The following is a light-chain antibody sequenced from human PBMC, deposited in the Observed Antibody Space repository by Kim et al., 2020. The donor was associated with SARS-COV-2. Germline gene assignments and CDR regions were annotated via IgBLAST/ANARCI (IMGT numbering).Light chain of an antibody. CDR2: DTN. V-gene: IGLV7-46*01. J-gene: IGLJ3*02. CDR3: FLSYSGARV. CDR1: TGGVTSDHY. Sequence: QAVVTQEPSLTVSPGGTVTLTCGSSTGGVTSDHYPYWLQQKPGQAPRTLIYDTNNKHPWAPARCSGSLLGGKAALTLAAAQPEDEADYYCFLSYSGARVFGGGTQLTVL.